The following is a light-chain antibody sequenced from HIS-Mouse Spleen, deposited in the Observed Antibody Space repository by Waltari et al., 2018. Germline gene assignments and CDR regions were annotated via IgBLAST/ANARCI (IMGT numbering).Light chain of an antibody. J-gene: IGLJ2*01. Sequence: SYELTQPPSVSVSPGQTASITCSGDALPTTSAYWYQQKSGQAPVLVIYEDSKRPSGIPERFSGSSSGTMATLTISGAQVEDEADYYCYSTDSSGNHRVFGGGTKLTVL. CDR1: ALPTTS. CDR2: EDS. V-gene: IGLV3-10*01. CDR3: YSTDSSGNHRV.